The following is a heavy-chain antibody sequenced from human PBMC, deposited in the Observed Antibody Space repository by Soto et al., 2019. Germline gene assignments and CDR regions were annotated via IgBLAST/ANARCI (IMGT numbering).Heavy chain of an antibody. CDR2: INHSGST. Sequence: QVQLQQWGAGLLKPSETLSLTCAVYGGSFSGYYWSWIRQPPGKGLEWIGEINHSGSTNYNPSLKSRVTISVDTSKNQFSLKLSSETAADTAVYYCARVAYGVRYFDYWGQGTLVSVSS. V-gene: IGHV4-34*01. CDR1: GGSFSGYY. J-gene: IGHJ4*02. CDR3: ARVAYGVRYFDY. D-gene: IGHD4-17*01.